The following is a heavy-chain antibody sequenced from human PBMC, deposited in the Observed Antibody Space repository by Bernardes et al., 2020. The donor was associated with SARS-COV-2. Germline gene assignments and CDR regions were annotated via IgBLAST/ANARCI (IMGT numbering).Heavy chain of an antibody. Sequence: GWSLRLSCAASGFTFSSYSMNWVRQAPGKGLEWVSFISSSSSYIYYADSVKGRFTISRDNAKNSLYLQMNSLRAEDTAVYYCARGQYCSSTSCYVDYWGQGTLVTVSS. J-gene: IGHJ4*02. CDR1: GFTFSSYS. D-gene: IGHD2-2*01. CDR3: ARGQYCSSTSCYVDY. CDR2: ISSSSSYI. V-gene: IGHV3-21*01.